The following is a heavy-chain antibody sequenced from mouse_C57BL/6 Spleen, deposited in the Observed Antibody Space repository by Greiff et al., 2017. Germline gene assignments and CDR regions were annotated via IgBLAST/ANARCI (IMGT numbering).Heavy chain of an antibody. D-gene: IGHD2-3*01. J-gene: IGHJ4*01. CDR3: ARDGGSYDGYRYAMDY. Sequence: EVKLVESGGGLVKPGGSLKLSCAASGFTFSSYAMSWVRQTPEKRLEWVATISDGGSYTYYPDNVKGRFTISRDNAKNNLYLQMSHLKSEDTAMYYCARDGGSYDGYRYAMDYWGQGTSVTVSS. CDR2: ISDGGSYT. CDR1: GFTFSSYA. V-gene: IGHV5-4*01.